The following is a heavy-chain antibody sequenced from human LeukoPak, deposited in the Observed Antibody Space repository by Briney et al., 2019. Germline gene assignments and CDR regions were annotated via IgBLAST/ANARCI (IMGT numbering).Heavy chain of an antibody. CDR1: GGSISSFY. Sequence: SETLSLTCTVSGGSISSFYWSWIRQPPGKGLEWIGYTYYSGSINYNPSLKGRVTISLDTSKNQFSLKLSSVTAADTAVYYCARGDSSDWQYFFDYWGQGTLVTVSS. J-gene: IGHJ4*02. D-gene: IGHD6-19*01. CDR3: ARGDSSDWQYFFDY. V-gene: IGHV4-59*01. CDR2: TYYSGSI.